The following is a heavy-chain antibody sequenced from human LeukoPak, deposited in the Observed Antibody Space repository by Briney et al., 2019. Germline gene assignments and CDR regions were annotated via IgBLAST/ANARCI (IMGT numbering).Heavy chain of an antibody. V-gene: IGHV3-64*01. J-gene: IGHJ4*02. CDR2: ISSKGGGT. D-gene: IGHD2-8*01. Sequence: GVSLRLSCGASGYTFSSYVMHWVRQARGKGLEYVSAISSKGGGTYYPNSVKGRFTSSRDNSQNTLYLQIGNLRAEDIAIYYCARRNRYCTNGICYTNGGFDHWGQGALVTVSS. CDR3: ARRNRYCTNGICYTNGGFDH. CDR1: GYTFSSYV.